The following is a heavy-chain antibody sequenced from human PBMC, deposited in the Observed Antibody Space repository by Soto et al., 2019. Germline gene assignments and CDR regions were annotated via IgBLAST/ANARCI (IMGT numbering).Heavy chain of an antibody. CDR2: ISNSGATT. V-gene: IGHV3-21*06. CDR1: GFNVDAHT. J-gene: IGHJ3*02. CDR3: ARGIEGRYSHYNWVVYAFDM. Sequence: GRSLRLSCAASGFNVDAHTMNWVRQAPGQGLEWVSSISNSGATTFYGDSAKGRFTIFRDSAKNTLFLEMDSLRAEDTAEYYCARGIEGRYSHYNWVVYAFDMWGQGTTVTVSS. D-gene: IGHD1-26*01.